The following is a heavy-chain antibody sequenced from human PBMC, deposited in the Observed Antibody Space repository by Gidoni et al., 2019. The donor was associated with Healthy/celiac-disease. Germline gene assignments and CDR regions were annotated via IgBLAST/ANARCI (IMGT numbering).Heavy chain of an antibody. CDR1: GFTFDDYA. CDR2: ISGDGGST. V-gene: IGHV3-43*02. Sequence: EVQLVESGGGVVQPGGSLRLSCAASGFTFDDYAMHWVRQAPGKGLEWVSLISGDGGSTYYADSVKGRFTISRDNSKNSLYLQMNSLRTEDTALYYCAKDIGSYYYDSSGYYPSVVWGQGTTVTVSS. D-gene: IGHD3-22*01. J-gene: IGHJ6*02. CDR3: AKDIGSYYYDSSGYYPSVV.